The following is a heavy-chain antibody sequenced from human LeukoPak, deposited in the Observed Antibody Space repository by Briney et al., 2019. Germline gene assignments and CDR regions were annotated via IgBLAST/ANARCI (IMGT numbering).Heavy chain of an antibody. CDR3: AKDLDGSGLYGGIDF. D-gene: IGHD6-19*01. CDR2: IRASGRTT. CDR1: DSNFGNKG. Sequence: GGPLGLSGAALDSNFGNKGLTGSGKAPGKGLKWSPGIRASGRTTDYADSVKGRFTISRDTSKNTLHLQMNSLRAEDTAVYYCAKDLDGSGLYGGIDFWGQGTLVTVSS. J-gene: IGHJ4*02. V-gene: IGHV3-23*01.